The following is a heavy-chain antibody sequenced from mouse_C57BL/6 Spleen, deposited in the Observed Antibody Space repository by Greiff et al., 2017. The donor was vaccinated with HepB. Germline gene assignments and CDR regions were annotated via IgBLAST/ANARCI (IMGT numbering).Heavy chain of an antibody. J-gene: IGHJ3*01. D-gene: IGHD2-2*01. CDR1: GYTFTSYW. CDR3: ARGGYDGGPFAY. Sequence: QVQLQQPGAELVKPGASVKLSCKASGYTFTSYWMHWVKQRPGQGLEWIGMIHPNSGSTNYNEKFKSKATLTVDKSSSTAYMQLSSLTSEDSAVYYCARGGYDGGPFAYWGQGTLVTVSA. V-gene: IGHV1-64*01. CDR2: IHPNSGST.